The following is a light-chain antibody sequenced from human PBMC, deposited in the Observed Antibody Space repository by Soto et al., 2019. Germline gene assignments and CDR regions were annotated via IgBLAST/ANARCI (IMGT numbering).Light chain of an antibody. CDR3: QMYNNWVAT. V-gene: IGKV3-20*01. CDR2: GAS. J-gene: IGKJ4*01. CDR1: QSVSSSY. Sequence: ESVLTQSPGTLSLSPGERETLSCRASQSVSSSYLAWYQQKPGQAPRLLIYGASSRATGIPDRFSGSGSGTDFTLTISRLEPEDFAVYYCQMYNNWVATFGGGTKVDIK.